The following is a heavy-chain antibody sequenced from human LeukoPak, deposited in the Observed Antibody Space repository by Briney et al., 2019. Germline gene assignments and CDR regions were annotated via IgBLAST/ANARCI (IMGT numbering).Heavy chain of an antibody. CDR1: GGTFSSYA. CDR3: ARDYGDLYSGYDYHDAFDI. D-gene: IGHD5-12*01. V-gene: IGHV1-69*04. CDR2: IIPILGIA. J-gene: IGHJ3*02. Sequence: GASVKVSCKASGGTFSSYAISWVRQAPGQGLEWMGRIIPILGIANYAQKFQGRVTITADKSTSTAYMELSSLRSEDTAVYYCARDYGDLYSGYDYHDAFDIWGQGTMVTVSS.